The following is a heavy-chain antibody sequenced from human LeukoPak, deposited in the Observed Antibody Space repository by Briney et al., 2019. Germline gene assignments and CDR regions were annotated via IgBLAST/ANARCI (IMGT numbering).Heavy chain of an antibody. CDR1: GYSFTSFA. Sequence: VASVKVSCKASGYSFTSFAIHWARQAPGRRLEWMGWINADNGNTEYSQKFQGRVTITRDTSTSTVYMELSSLTSDDMAVYYCARDSASYSGSYYYFDYWGQGSLVTVSS. D-gene: IGHD1-26*01. CDR2: INADNGNT. J-gene: IGHJ4*02. V-gene: IGHV1-3*01. CDR3: ARDSASYSGSYYYFDY.